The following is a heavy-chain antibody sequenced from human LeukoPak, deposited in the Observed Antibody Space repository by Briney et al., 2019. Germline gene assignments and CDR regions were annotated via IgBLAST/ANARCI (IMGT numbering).Heavy chain of an antibody. CDR2: ISGSGGST. J-gene: IGHJ4*02. V-gene: IGHV3-23*01. D-gene: IGHD3-10*01. CDR3: AKHGFGVFEGY. Sequence: GGSLRLSCAASGFTFSSYAMSWVRQAPGKGLRWVSGISGSGGSTYYADSVKGRFTISRDNSKNTLYLQMNSLRAEDTAVYYCAKHGFGVFEGYWGQGTLVTVSS. CDR1: GFTFSSYA.